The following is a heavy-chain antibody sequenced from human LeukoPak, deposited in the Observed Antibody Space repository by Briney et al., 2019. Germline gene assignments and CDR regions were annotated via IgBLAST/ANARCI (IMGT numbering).Heavy chain of an antibody. J-gene: IGHJ4*02. Sequence: SETLSLTCTVSGGSISTSNYYWGWIRQPPGKGLEWIGNIFYSGSTYYSPSLKSRVTISLDTSRNQFSLKLTSVTAADTAVYYCARVGRCSGGSCYSFDYWGQGTLVTVSS. V-gene: IGHV4-39*07. CDR3: ARVGRCSGGSCYSFDY. CDR1: GGSISTSNYY. CDR2: IFYSGST. D-gene: IGHD2-15*01.